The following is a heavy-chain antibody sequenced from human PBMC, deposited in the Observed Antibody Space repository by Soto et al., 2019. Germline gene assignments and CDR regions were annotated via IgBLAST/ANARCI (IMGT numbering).Heavy chain of an antibody. Sequence: GASVKVSCKASGYTFINYSMHWVRQAPGQGLELIGRIIPSDGSTHYARRFQDRVIMTRDTSTSTVYMALNSLRSEDSAVYYCARGGPELATIGSFDYWGQGTLVTVSS. J-gene: IGHJ4*02. D-gene: IGHD5-12*01. CDR1: GYTFINYS. V-gene: IGHV1-46*01. CDR2: IIPSDGST. CDR3: ARGGPELATIGSFDY.